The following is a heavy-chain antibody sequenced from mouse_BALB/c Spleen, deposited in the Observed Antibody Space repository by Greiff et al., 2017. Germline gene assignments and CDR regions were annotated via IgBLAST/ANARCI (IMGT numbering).Heavy chain of an antibody. J-gene: IGHJ3*01. CDR3: NAYYYGSSYRIAY. Sequence: VQLQQSGAELVRPGASVKLSCTASGFNIKDYYMHWVKQRPEQGLEWIGWIDPENGDTEYAPKFQGKATMTADTSSNTAYLQLSSLTSEDTAVYYCNAYYYGSSYRIAYWGQGTLVTVSA. CDR1: GFNIKDYY. V-gene: IGHV14-4*02. CDR2: IDPENGDT. D-gene: IGHD1-1*01.